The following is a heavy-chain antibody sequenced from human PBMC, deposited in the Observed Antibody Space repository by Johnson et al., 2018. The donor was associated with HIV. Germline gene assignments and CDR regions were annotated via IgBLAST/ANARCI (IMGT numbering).Heavy chain of an antibody. CDR1: GFTFSSFW. CDR3: ARAHLIFPKNAFDI. V-gene: IGHV3-7*01. Sequence: MQLVESGGDLVQPGGSLRLSCAASGFTFSSFWMTWVRQAPGKGLEWVANINVDGSEKFYVDSVKGRFTISRDNVNNSVFLLLNSLRVDDTAVYFCARAHLIFPKNAFDIWGQGTMVTVSS. D-gene: IGHD3-3*02. J-gene: IGHJ3*02. CDR2: INVDGSEK.